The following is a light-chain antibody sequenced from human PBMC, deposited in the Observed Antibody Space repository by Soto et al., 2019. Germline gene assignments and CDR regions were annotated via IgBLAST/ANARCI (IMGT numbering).Light chain of an antibody. CDR3: SSYTSSSTWV. CDR1: SSDVGGYNY. Sequence: QSALTQPASVSGSPGQSITISCTGTSSDVGGYNYVSWYQQHPGKAPKLMIYDVSNRPSGVSTRFSGSKLGNTASLTISGLQAEDEADYHCSSYTSSSTWVFGGGTKLTVL. CDR2: DVS. J-gene: IGLJ3*02. V-gene: IGLV2-14*01.